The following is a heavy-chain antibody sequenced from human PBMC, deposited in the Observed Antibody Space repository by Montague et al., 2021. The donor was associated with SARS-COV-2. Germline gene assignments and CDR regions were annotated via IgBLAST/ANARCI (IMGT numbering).Heavy chain of an antibody. D-gene: IGHD4-17*01. CDR3: VRDTGSAQAGFDA. Sequence: CAISGDSVWSNTAAWNWIRQSPSGGLEWLGRTNYRSKWTSDYATSVEGRISIDPDTSKNQFFLHLRSVTSEDTGVYYCVRDTGSAQAGFDAWGQGTQVTVSS. CDR2: TNYRSKWTS. CDR1: GDSVWSNTAA. V-gene: IGHV6-1*01. J-gene: IGHJ4*02.